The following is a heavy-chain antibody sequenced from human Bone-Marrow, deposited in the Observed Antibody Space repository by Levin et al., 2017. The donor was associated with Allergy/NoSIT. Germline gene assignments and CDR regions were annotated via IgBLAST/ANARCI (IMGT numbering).Heavy chain of an antibody. CDR2: INSDGSST. D-gene: IGHD3-16*02. J-gene: IGHJ3*02. CDR3: ARRHDYVWGSYLGTGPFDI. Sequence: GGSLRLSCAASGFTFSSYWMHWVRQAPGKGLVWVSHINSDGSSTSYADSVKGRFTISRDNAKNTLYLQMNSLRAEDTAVYYCARRHDYVWGSYLGTGPFDIWGQGTTVTVSA. CDR1: GFTFSSYW. V-gene: IGHV3-74*01.